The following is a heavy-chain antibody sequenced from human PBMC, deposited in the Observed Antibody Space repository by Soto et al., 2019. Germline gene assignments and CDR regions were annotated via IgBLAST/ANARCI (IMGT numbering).Heavy chain of an antibody. Sequence: PGESLKISCKAAGFSLNSYWIGLVRQMPGKGLEWVGAIFPGDSDNKYRPSFQGQVTISADRSITTAYVQWDSLTASDSAMYYWAXQGPTYSRYGYYYEMDVWGPGTTVTVSS. D-gene: IGHD3-22*01. CDR3: AXQGPTYSRYGYYYEMDV. J-gene: IGHJ6*02. V-gene: IGHV5-51*01. CDR1: GFSLNSYW. CDR2: IFPGDSDN.